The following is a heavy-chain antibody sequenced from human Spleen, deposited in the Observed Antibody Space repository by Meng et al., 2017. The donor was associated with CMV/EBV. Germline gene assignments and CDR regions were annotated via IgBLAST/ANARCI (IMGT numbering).Heavy chain of an antibody. CDR1: GFTVSSKY. Sequence: GGSLRLSCAASGFTVSSKYMSWVRQAPGKGLEWVSVIYSGGTTHYADSVKGRFTISRDNSKNTLYLQMNSPRAEDTAVYYCAREGGQYSGSSYYGMDVWGQGTTVTVSS. CDR2: IYSGGTT. V-gene: IGHV3-53*01. CDR3: AREGGQYSGSSYYGMDV. D-gene: IGHD1-26*01. J-gene: IGHJ6*02.